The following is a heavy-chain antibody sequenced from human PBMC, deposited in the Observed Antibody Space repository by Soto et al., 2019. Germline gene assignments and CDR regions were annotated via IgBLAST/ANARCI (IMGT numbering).Heavy chain of an antibody. J-gene: IGHJ6*02. CDR2: ISWNSGSI. CDR3: AKDIKGRYSYGYYYYGMDV. V-gene: IGHV3-9*01. D-gene: IGHD5-18*01. Sequence: EVQLVESGGGLVQPGRSLRLSCAASGFTFDDYAMHWVRQAPGRGLEWVSGISWNSGSIDYADSVKGRFTISRDNAKNSLYLQMNSLRAEDTALYYCAKDIKGRYSYGYYYYGMDVWGQGTTVTVSS. CDR1: GFTFDDYA.